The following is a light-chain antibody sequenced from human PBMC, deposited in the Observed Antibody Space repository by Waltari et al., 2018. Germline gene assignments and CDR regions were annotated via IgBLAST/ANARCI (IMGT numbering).Light chain of an antibody. V-gene: IGKV1-9*01. Sequence: IQLTHYPSFLSASVGDRATITCRASPGISSSLAWYQQKPGKAPHLLIYAASTLHSGVPSRFSGRGSGTQFTLTISSLQPEDFATYYCQQLSDSRFTFGPGTKVHLK. CDR3: QQLSDSRFT. CDR1: PGISSS. J-gene: IGKJ3*01. CDR2: AAS.